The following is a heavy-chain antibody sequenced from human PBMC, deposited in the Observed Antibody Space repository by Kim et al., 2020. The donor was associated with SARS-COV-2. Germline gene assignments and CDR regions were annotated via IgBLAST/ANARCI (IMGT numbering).Heavy chain of an antibody. J-gene: IGHJ4*02. D-gene: IGHD2-21*02. CDR1: GFTFSSYG. CDR2: IWYDGSNN. CDR3: AKDRSKVVVTAMGY. Sequence: GGSLRLSCAASGFTFSSYGMHWVRQAPGKGLEWVAVIWYDGSNNYYADSVKGLFTISRDNSKNTLYLQMNSLRAEDTAVYYCAKDRSKVVVTAMGYWGQGTLVTVSS. V-gene: IGHV3-33*06.